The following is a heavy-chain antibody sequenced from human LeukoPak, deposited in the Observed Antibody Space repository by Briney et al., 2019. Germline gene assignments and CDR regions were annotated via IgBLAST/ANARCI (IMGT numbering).Heavy chain of an antibody. CDR1: GFKFSDFW. J-gene: IGHJ4*02. Sequence: GGSLRLSCAASGFKFSDFWMTWVRQTPGKGLEWVANIKDDGSEEYHVDSVKGRFTISRDNTKSSLFLQMNSLRGDDTAVYYCVRDSRPGGAMGLYHNFDFWGQGTLVTVSS. CDR3: VRDSRPGGAMGLYHNFDF. D-gene: IGHD3-16*01. V-gene: IGHV3-7*01. CDR2: IKDDGSEE.